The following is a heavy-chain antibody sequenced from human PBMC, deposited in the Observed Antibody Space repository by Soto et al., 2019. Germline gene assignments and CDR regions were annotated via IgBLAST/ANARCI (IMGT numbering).Heavy chain of an antibody. CDR3: ARGLATGQLDH. Sequence: ASVKVSCKASGYTFTRYTMNWVRQAPGRRLEWMGWINHDNGNTKSSQKFQDRVIITRDTSASKAYMDLSSLRSEDTAVYYCARGLATGQLDHWGQGNMVTVSP. D-gene: IGHD2-2*01. V-gene: IGHV1-3*01. J-gene: IGHJ5*02. CDR1: GYTFTRYT. CDR2: INHDNGNT.